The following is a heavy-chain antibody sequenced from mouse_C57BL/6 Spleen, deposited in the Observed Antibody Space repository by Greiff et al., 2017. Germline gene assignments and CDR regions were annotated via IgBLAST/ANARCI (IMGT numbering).Heavy chain of an antibody. V-gene: IGHV1-80*01. CDR2: IYPGDGDT. D-gene: IGHD2-5*01. J-gene: IGHJ4*01. Sequence: QVHVKQSGAELVKPGASVKISCKASGYAFSSYWMNWVKQRPGKGLEWIGQIYPGDGDTNYNGKFKSKATLTADTSSSTAYMQLSSLTSEDSAVYFCARPYYSNYVAMDYWGQGTSVTVSS. CDR1: GYAFSSYW. CDR3: ARPYYSNYVAMDY.